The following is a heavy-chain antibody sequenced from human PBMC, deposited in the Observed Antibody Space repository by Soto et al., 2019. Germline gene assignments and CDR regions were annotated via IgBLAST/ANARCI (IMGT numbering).Heavy chain of an antibody. Sequence: QVQLVQSGAEVKKPGSSVKVSCKASGGTFSSYAISWVRQAPGQGLEWMGGIIPIFGTANYAQKFQGRVTITADESTSPAYMELGSLRSEGTAVYYCARGVNDHSYDSSEGPWYFDLWGRGTLVTVSS. CDR3: ARGVNDHSYDSSEGPWYFDL. CDR1: GGTFSSYA. J-gene: IGHJ2*01. D-gene: IGHD3-22*01. CDR2: IIPIFGTA. V-gene: IGHV1-69*12.